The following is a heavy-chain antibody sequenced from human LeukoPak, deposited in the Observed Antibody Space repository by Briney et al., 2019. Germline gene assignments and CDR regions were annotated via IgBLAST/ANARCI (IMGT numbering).Heavy chain of an antibody. CDR3: AKSGYNRFDY. Sequence: GGSLRLSCAASGFTFSSSAMSWVRQAPGKGLEWVSNISGSGSGGSTYYADSVKGRFTISRDNSKNTLYLQMNSLRAEDTAVYCAKSGYNRFDYWGQGTLVTVSS. D-gene: IGHD5-24*01. V-gene: IGHV3-23*01. J-gene: IGHJ4*02. CDR2: ISGSGSGGST. CDR1: GFTFSSSA.